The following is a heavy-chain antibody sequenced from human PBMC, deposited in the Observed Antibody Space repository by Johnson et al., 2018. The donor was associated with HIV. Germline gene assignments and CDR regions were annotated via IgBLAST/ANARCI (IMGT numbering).Heavy chain of an antibody. D-gene: IGHD2/OR15-2a*01. CDR3: ARVLGISQGDAVDM. CDR1: GFIFNDYG. V-gene: IGHV3-20*04. J-gene: IGHJ3*02. CDR2: INWNGGTT. Sequence: VQLVESGGGVVRPGGSLRLSCAASGFIFNDYGMSWVRQVPGKGLEWVSTINWNGGTTTYADSVTGRFTISRDNAKTSLYVQMNSLRAEDTALYYCARVLGISQGDAVDMWGQGTLVTVSS.